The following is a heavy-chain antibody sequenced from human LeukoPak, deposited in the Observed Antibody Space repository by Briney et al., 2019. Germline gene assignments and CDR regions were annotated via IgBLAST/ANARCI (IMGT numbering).Heavy chain of an antibody. J-gene: IGHJ4*02. CDR3: ARDRGSSGFFYYFDY. V-gene: IGHV3-30*03. D-gene: IGHD6-19*01. CDR1: GFTFSSYA. CDR2: ISYDGSNK. Sequence: GGSLRLSCAASGFTFSSYAMHWVRQAPGKGLEWVALISYDGSNKYYADSVKGRFTLSRDNSKNTLYLQMNSLRAEDTAVYYCARDRGSSGFFYYFDYWGQGTLVTVSS.